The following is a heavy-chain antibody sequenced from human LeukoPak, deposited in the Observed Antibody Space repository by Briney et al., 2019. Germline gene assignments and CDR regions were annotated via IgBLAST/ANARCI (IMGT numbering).Heavy chain of an antibody. CDR1: GGSISSSSHY. CDR2: IYYSGST. V-gene: IGHV4-39*01. J-gene: IGHJ4*02. CDR3: ARRGASSSEEY. Sequence: PWETLSLTCTLSGGSISSSSHYWGWIRQPPGRGLEWIGSIYYSGSTYYNPSLESRVTISVDTSKNQFSLKVSSVTAADTAVYYCARRGASSSEEYWGQGTLVIVSS. D-gene: IGHD6-6*01.